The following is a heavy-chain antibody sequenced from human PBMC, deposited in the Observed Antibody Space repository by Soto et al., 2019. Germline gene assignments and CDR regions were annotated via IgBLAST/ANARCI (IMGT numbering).Heavy chain of an antibody. V-gene: IGHV4-39*01. D-gene: IGHD3-22*01. CDR1: GGSISSGAFS. Sequence: SETLSLTCTVSGGSISSGAFSWCLIRQPPGKGLEWIGNIYYSGTTYYNPSLKSRVTISVDTSKNQFSLKLSSVTAADTAVYYCARSNSGYGYFDYWGQGTQVTVS. CDR3: ARSNSGYGYFDY. J-gene: IGHJ4*02. CDR2: IYYSGTT.